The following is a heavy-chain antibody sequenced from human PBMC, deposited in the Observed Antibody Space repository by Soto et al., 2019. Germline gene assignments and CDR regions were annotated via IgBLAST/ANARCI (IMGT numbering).Heavy chain of an antibody. V-gene: IGHV3-74*01. CDR3: AKERSYYYCDRVDV. CDR1: GFTFSSHW. Sequence: PGGSLRLSCAVSGFTFSSHWMHWVRQAPGKGLVWVSRINSDGSRTNYADSVKGRFTISRDNAKSTLYLQMNSLRADDTAVYYCAKERSYYYCDRVDVWTQGTTVIVSS. J-gene: IGHJ6*02. CDR2: INSDGSRT.